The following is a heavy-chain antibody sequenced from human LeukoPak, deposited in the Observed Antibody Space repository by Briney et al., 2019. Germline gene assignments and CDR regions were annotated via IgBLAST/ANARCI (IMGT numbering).Heavy chain of an antibody. J-gene: IGHJ4*02. Sequence: YTSRTTYYADSVQGRFIISRDNFKNTLYLQMNSLRAEETAAYFCARVVFGGLWAYYFDHWGQGALVTVSS. D-gene: IGHD3-10*01. CDR3: ARVVFGGLWAYYFDH. V-gene: IGHV3-66*01. CDR2: YTSRTT.